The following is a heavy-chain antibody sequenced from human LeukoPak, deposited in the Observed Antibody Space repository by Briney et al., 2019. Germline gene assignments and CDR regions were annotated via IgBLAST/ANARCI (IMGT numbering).Heavy chain of an antibody. V-gene: IGHV1-18*01. CDR2: ISAYNGNT. D-gene: IGHD3-10*01. CDR1: GYTFTSYG. CDR3: ARAPIVGYYYLQPIDY. J-gene: IGHJ4*02. Sequence: GASVKVSCKAYGYTFTSYGISWVRQAPGQGLEWMGWISAYNGNTNYAQKLQGRVTMTTDTSTSTAYMELRSLRSDDTAVYYCARAPIVGYYYLQPIDYWGQGTLVTVSS.